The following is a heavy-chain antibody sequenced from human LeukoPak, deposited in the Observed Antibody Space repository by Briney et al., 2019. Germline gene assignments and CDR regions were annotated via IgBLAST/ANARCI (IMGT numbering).Heavy chain of an antibody. D-gene: IGHD3-10*01. CDR2: ISSSSSYI. CDR1: GFTFSSYA. Sequence: GGSLRLSCAASGFTFSSYAMNWVRQAPGKGLEWVSSISSSSSYIYYADSVKGRFTISRDNAKNSLYLQMNSLRAEDTAVYYCASSGGYYYGSGSHDAFDIWGQGTMVTVSS. V-gene: IGHV3-21*01. J-gene: IGHJ3*02. CDR3: ASSGGYYYGSGSHDAFDI.